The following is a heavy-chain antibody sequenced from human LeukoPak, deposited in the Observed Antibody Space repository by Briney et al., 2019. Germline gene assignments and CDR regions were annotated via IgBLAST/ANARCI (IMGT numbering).Heavy chain of an antibody. CDR2: INVGNGNT. CDR3: ARDLIVYGSGSYFDY. D-gene: IGHD3-10*01. Sequence: PGASVKVSCKTSGYTFTTYSIHWVRQAPGQGLEWMAWINVGNGNTKYSQNFQGRLTITTDTSASTAYMELSSLRSEDTALYFCARDLIVYGSGSYFDYWGQGTLVTVSS. CDR1: GYTFTTYS. V-gene: IGHV1-3*01. J-gene: IGHJ4*02.